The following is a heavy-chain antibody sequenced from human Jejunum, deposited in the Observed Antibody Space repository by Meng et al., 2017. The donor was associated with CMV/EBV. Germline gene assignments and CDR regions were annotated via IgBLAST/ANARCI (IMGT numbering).Heavy chain of an antibody. V-gene: IGHV1-8*01. D-gene: IGHD6-19*01. Sequence: GQLAGAGAGVKTPAALVMVSSKPSVYTFTSYNIKWVRQATGQGLEWIGWMNPSRGNTGYAQKFQGRVTMTRNNSISTAYMELSSLRSEDAAVYYCAGDYNSLAVADANWFDPWGQGTLVTVSS. CDR1: VYTFTSYN. CDR2: MNPSRGNT. J-gene: IGHJ5*02. CDR3: AGDYNSLAVADANWFDP.